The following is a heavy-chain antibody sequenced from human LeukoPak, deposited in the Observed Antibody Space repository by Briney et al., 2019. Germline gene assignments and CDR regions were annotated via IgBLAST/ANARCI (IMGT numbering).Heavy chain of an antibody. CDR2: ISPSGDIT. Sequence: GGSLRLSCAASGFTFSSYGMHWVRQAPGKGLEWVSGISPSGDITYYADSVKGRFTISRDNSKNTVYLQMNSLRAEDTAVYYCAKDPRRYSRTGGYFDYWGQGTLVTVSS. CDR3: AKDPRRYSRTGGYFDY. CDR1: GFTFSSYG. J-gene: IGHJ4*02. V-gene: IGHV3-NL1*01. D-gene: IGHD6-13*01.